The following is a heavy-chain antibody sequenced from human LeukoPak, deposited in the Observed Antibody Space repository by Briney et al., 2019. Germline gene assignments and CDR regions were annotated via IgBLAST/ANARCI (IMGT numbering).Heavy chain of an antibody. J-gene: IGHJ4*02. V-gene: IGHV1-2*02. CDR3: ARSYGDNEHAY. Sequence: ASVKVSCKTSGYTFTAYYMHWVRQAPGQGLEWMGWINPNSGGTKYAQKFQGRVTMTRDTSISTAYMELSRLRSDDTAMYYCARSYGDNEHAYWGQGTLVTVSS. D-gene: IGHD4-17*01. CDR2: INPNSGGT. CDR1: GYTFTAYY.